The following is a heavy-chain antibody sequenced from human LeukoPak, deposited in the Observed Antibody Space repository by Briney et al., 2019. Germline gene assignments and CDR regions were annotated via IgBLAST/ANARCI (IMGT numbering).Heavy chain of an antibody. CDR3: ARDPDGDFWSGPDP. CDR2: ISAYNGNT. CDR1: GYTFTSYG. V-gene: IGHV1-18*01. D-gene: IGHD3-3*01. J-gene: IGHJ5*02. Sequence: ASVKVSCKASGYTFTSYGISWVRQAPGQGLEWMGWISAYNGNTNYAQKLQGRVTMTTDTSTSTAYMELRSLRSDDTAVYYCARDPDGDFWSGPDPWGQGTLVTVSS.